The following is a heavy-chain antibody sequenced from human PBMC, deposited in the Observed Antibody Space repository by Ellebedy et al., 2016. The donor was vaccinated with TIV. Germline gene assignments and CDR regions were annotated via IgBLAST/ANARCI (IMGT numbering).Heavy chain of an antibody. D-gene: IGHD3-16*01. CDR3: GRVLGSYGWFDP. CDR2: INPTGGST. V-gene: IGHV1-46*01. J-gene: IGHJ5*02. Sequence: AASVKVSCKASGYTFTSYGISWVRQAPGQGLEWMGIINPTGGSTNYEQKFQGRVSMTRDTSTSTVYMELSSLRSEDTAVYYCGRVLGSYGWFDPWGQGTLVTVSS. CDR1: GYTFTSYG.